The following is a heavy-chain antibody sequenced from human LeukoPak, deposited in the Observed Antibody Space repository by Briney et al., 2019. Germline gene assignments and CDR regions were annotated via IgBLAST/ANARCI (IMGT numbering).Heavy chain of an antibody. D-gene: IGHD5-18*01. J-gene: IGHJ4*02. CDR3: ARDFRYGSGFDY. Sequence: PGGSLRLSCVAPGFAFSSYALHWVRQAPGKGLQYVSGIGNGGSIDYANSVKGRFTISRDNSKNTLYLQMGSLRPEDMAVYYCARDFRYGSGFDYWGQGTLVTVSP. CDR2: IGNGGSI. CDR1: GFAFSSYA. V-gene: IGHV3-64*01.